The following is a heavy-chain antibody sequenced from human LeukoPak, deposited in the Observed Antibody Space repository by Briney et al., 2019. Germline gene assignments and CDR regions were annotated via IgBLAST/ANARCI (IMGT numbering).Heavy chain of an antibody. J-gene: IGHJ4*02. CDR2: ISYDGSNK. Sequence: GRSLRLSCAPSGYTPRSSAIHWVRQAPGKGLEWVAVISYDGSNKYYADSVKGRFTISRDNSKKTLYLQMNRLRDEDTAVNYCARDLKTYSSSCYRFIEYSGQGTLVTVSS. V-gene: IGHV3-30-3*01. CDR1: GYTPRSSA. CDR3: ARDLKTYSSSCYRFIEY. D-gene: IGHD6-13*01.